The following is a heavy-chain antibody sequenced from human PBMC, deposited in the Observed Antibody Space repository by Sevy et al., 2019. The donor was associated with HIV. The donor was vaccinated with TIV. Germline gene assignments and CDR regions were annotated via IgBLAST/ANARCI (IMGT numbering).Heavy chain of an antibody. D-gene: IGHD6-6*01. Sequence: GGSLRLSCAASGFTFSSYSMNWVRQAPGKGLEWVSYISSSSSTIYYADSVKGRFTISRDNTKNSLYLQMNSLRDEDTAVYYCAREEAARHSPFDYWGQGTLVTVSS. CDR2: ISSSSSTI. V-gene: IGHV3-48*02. CDR3: AREEAARHSPFDY. J-gene: IGHJ4*02. CDR1: GFTFSSYS.